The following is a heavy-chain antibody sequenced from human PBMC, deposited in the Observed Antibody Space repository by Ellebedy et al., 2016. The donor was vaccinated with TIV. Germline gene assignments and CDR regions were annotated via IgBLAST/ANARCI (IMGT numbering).Heavy chain of an antibody. Sequence: MPSETLSLTCTVYGGCISSGGYYWSWIRKHPGKGLEWIGYIYYGGSTNYNPSLKSRVSISVDTSKNQFSLKVSSVTAADTAVYYCAKQPYDSSYAFDSWGQGTLVIVAS. J-gene: IGHJ4*02. D-gene: IGHD6-6*01. CDR3: AKQPYDSSYAFDS. V-gene: IGHV4-61*08. CDR1: GGCISSGGYY. CDR2: IYYGGST.